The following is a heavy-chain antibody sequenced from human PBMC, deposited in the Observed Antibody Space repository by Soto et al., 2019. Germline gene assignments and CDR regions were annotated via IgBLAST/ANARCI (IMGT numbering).Heavy chain of an antibody. D-gene: IGHD6-19*01. CDR3: ARDVAAVADSYYFDY. CDR1: GFTFSDYY. Sequence: GGSLRLSCAASGFTFSDYYMSWIRQAPGEGLEWVSYISSSGSTIYYADSVKGRFTISRDNAKNSLYLQMNSLRAEDTAVYYCARDVAAVADSYYFDYWGQGTLVTVSS. V-gene: IGHV3-11*01. CDR2: ISSSGSTI. J-gene: IGHJ4*02.